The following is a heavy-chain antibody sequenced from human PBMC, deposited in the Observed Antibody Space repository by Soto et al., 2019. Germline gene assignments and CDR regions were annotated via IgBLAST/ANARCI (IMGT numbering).Heavy chain of an antibody. V-gene: IGHV1-3*01. CDR1: GYTFTSYA. CDR2: INAGNGNT. CDR3: ARVITMVRGVITAPDY. D-gene: IGHD3-10*01. Sequence: ASVKVSCKASGYTFTSYAMHWVRQAPGQRLEWMGWINAGNGNTKYSQKFQGRVTITRVTSASTAYMELSSLRSEDTAVYYCARVITMVRGVITAPDYWGQGTLVTVSS. J-gene: IGHJ4*02.